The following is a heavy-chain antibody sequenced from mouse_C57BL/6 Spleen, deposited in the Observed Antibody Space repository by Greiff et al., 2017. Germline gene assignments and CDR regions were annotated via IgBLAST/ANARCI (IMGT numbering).Heavy chain of an antibody. CDR1: GYAFSSYW. CDR3: AKNYYGSSYGYFDV. D-gene: IGHD1-1*01. Sequence: VQLQQSGAELVKPGASVKISCKASGYAFSSYWMNWVKQRPGKGLEWIGQIYPGDGDTNYNGKFKGKATLTADKSSSTAYMRLSSLTSEDSAVCFCAKNYYGSSYGYFDVWGTGTTVTVSS. J-gene: IGHJ1*03. CDR2: IYPGDGDT. V-gene: IGHV1-80*01.